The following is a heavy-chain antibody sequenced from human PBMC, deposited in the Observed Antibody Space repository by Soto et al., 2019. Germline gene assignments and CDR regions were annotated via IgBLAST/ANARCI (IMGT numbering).Heavy chain of an antibody. CDR2: IYHSGST. J-gene: IGHJ4*02. CDR3: ASRKAYYDSSGYYYEVDY. Sequence: QVQLQESGPGLVKPSGTLSLTCAVSGGSISSSNWWSWVRQPPGKGLEWIGEIYHSGSTNYNPSLKSRVTISVDESKNQISLKLNSVTAADTAVYYCASRKAYYDSSGYYYEVDYWGQGTLVTVSS. CDR1: GGSISSSNW. D-gene: IGHD3-22*01. V-gene: IGHV4-4*02.